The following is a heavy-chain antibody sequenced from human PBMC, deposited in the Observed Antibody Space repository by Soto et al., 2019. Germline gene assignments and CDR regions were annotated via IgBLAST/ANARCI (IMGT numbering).Heavy chain of an antibody. Sequence: QVQLVGSGGGVVQPGTSLRLSCAASGFTFSNYGMHWVRQAPGKGLEWVAVISYDGSDKYYADSVKGRFTISRDNSKNRLYPQMNSLRAEDTAVCYCAKDRRYIGSSRGAWFDSWGQGILVTVSS. CDR2: ISYDGSDK. J-gene: IGHJ5*01. CDR1: GFTFSNYG. CDR3: AKDRRYIGSSRGAWFDS. D-gene: IGHD6-6*01. V-gene: IGHV3-30*18.